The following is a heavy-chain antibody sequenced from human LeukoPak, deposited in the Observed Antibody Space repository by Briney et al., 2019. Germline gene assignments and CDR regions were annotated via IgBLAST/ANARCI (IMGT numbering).Heavy chain of an antibody. J-gene: IGHJ4*02. CDR3: AKEDNAIAAAGTSLDY. D-gene: IGHD6-13*01. CDR2: ISGSGGST. Sequence: AISGSGGSTYYADSVKGRFTISRDNSKNTLYLQMNSLRAEDTAVYYCAKEDNAIAAAGTSLDYWGQGTLVTVSS. V-gene: IGHV3-23*01.